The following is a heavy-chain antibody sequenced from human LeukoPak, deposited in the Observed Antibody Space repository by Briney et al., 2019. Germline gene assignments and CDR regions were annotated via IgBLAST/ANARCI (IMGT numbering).Heavy chain of an antibody. J-gene: IGHJ5*02. CDR2: ISSSGSTT. CDR1: GFTFSSYG. CDR3: ARGIGFDP. Sequence: GGSLRLSCAASGFTFSSYGMNWVRQAPGKGLEWVSYISSSGSTTYYADSVKGRFTISRDNPKNSLYLQMNSLRAEDTAVYYCARGIGFDPWGQGTLVTVAS. V-gene: IGHV3-48*04.